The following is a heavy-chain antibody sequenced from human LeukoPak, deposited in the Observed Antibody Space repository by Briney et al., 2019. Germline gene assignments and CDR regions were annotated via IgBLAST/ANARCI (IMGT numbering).Heavy chain of an antibody. J-gene: IGHJ4*02. CDR2: IYTSGST. CDR3: ARDRAYGDHYFDY. CDR1: GDSISNYY. V-gene: IGHV4-4*07. Sequence: SETLSLTCTVSGDSISNYYWSWIRQPAEKGLEWSGRIYTSGSTNYNPSLKSRVTMSVDTSKNQFSVRLSSVTAADTAVYYCARDRAYGDHYFDYWGQGTLVTVSS. D-gene: IGHD4-17*01.